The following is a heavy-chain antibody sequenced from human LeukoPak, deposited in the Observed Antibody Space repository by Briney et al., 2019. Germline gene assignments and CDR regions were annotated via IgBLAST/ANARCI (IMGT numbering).Heavy chain of an antibody. Sequence: PGGSLTLSCAASGFTFSGSAMHWVRQASGKGLEWVGRIRSKANSYATAYAASVKGRFTISRDDSKNTAYLQMNSLKTEDTAVYYCTREYCSSTSCYNYWGQGTLVTVSS. CDR3: TREYCSSTSCYNY. D-gene: IGHD2-2*02. CDR1: GFTFSGSA. J-gene: IGHJ4*02. V-gene: IGHV3-73*01. CDR2: IRSKANSYAT.